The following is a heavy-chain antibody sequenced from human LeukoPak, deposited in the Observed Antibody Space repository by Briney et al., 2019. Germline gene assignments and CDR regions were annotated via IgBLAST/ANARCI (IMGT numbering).Heavy chain of an antibody. CDR2: IKQDGSEK. CDR3: ARDKFKREWLEPEFFQH. D-gene: IGHD6-19*01. Sequence: QPSETLSLTCAVYGGSFSGYYWSWVRQAPGKGLEWVANIKQDGSEKYYVDSVKGRFTISRDNAKSSLYLQMNSLRAEDTAVYYCARDKFKREWLEPEFFQHWGQGTLVTVSS. V-gene: IGHV3-7*01. CDR1: GGSFSGYY. J-gene: IGHJ1*01.